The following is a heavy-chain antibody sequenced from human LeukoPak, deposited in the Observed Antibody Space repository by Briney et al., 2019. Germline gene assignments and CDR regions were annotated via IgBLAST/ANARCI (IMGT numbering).Heavy chain of an antibody. Sequence: QTGGSLRLSCAASGFTFSSYGMRWVRQAPGKGLEWVAVISFDGSDKYYADSVKGRFTISTDISKNTLYLEMNSLRADDTAMYYCARAQLEYCSTTSCYVFDSWGQGTLVTVSS. D-gene: IGHD2-2*01. V-gene: IGHV3-30*19. CDR1: GFTFSSYG. CDR3: ARAQLEYCSTTSCYVFDS. J-gene: IGHJ4*02. CDR2: ISFDGSDK.